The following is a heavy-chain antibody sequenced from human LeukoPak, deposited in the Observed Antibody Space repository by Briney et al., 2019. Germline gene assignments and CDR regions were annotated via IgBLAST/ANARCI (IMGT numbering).Heavy chain of an antibody. D-gene: IGHD3-22*01. J-gene: IGHJ4*02. V-gene: IGHV1-46*01. Sequence: ASVKVSCKASGYTFTSYYMHWVRQAPGQGLEWMGIINPSGGSTSYAQKFQGRVTMTRDTSTSTVYMELSSLRSEDTAVYYCARALLDYYDSSGYYYKSSLGFDYWGQGTLVTVSS. CDR2: INPSGGST. CDR3: ARALLDYYDSSGYYYKSSLGFDY. CDR1: GYTFTSYY.